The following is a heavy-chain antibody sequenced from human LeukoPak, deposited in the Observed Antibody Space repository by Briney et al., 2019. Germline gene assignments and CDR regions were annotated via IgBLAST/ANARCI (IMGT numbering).Heavy chain of an antibody. Sequence: GGSLRLSCAASGFTFSSYWVHWVRQAPGKGLVWVSRINSDGSSTSYADSVKGRITISRDNAKNTLYLQMNSLRAEDTAVYYCAREPPDTSIDYWGQGTLVTVSS. V-gene: IGHV3-74*01. CDR1: GFTFSSYW. J-gene: IGHJ4*02. CDR3: AREPPDTSIDY. CDR2: INSDGSST. D-gene: IGHD5-18*01.